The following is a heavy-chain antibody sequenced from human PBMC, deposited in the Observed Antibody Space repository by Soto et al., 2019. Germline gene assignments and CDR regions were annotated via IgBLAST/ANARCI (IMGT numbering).Heavy chain of an antibody. CDR2: MYTKERT. CDR1: GGSITNYY. V-gene: IGHV4-4*07. Sequence: SETLSLTCTVSGGSITNYYWSWIRQPAGKGLEWIGRMYTKERTNYNLSFKSRVTMSVDTSKNQFSLKLSSVTAADTAVYYCARVCGGSSPKRSFDYWGQGTLVTVSS. J-gene: IGHJ4*02. CDR3: ARVCGGSSPKRSFDY. D-gene: IGHD2-21*01.